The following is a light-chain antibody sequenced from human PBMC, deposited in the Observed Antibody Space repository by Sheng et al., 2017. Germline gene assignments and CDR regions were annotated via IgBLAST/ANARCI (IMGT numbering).Light chain of an antibody. CDR3: ASWDDRLHGFV. CDR2: NDN. J-gene: IGLJ1*01. Sequence: QSVLTQPPSASGTPGQGVVISCSGSRSNIAANTVHWYQRLPGTAPRLIINNDNQRPSGVPDRISGSRSGTSATLAISGLQSEDEADYYCASWDDRLHGFVFGPGTKVTVL. V-gene: IGLV1-44*01. CDR1: RSNIAANT.